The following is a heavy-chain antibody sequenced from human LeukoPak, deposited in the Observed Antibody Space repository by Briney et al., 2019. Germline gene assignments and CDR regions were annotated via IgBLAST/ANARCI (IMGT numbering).Heavy chain of an antibody. CDR1: GFTFSTYA. CDR2: IGPGGGDI. D-gene: IGHD2-21*02. Sequence: GGSLRLSCAASGFTFSTYAMTWVRQAPGKGLEWVTVIGPGGGDIRYADSVEGRFTISRDNSKNTLYLQMNSLRAEDTAVSYCAKYCGGDCFRNFDFWGQGTLVTVSS. CDR3: AKYCGGDCFRNFDF. J-gene: IGHJ4*02. V-gene: IGHV3-23*01.